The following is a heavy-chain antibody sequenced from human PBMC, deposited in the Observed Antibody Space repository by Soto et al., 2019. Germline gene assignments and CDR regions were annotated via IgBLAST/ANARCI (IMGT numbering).Heavy chain of an antibody. D-gene: IGHD3-10*01. Sequence: GGSLRLCCAASGFTFSSYGMHWVRQAPGKGLEWVAVIWYDGSNKYYVDSVKGRFTISRDNSKNTLYLQMNSLRAEDTAVYYCARDLGSYCSGSYYNAYWFDPWGQGTLVTVSS. J-gene: IGHJ5*02. CDR2: IWYDGSNK. V-gene: IGHV3-33*01. CDR1: GFTFSSYG. CDR3: ARDLGSYCSGSYYNAYWFDP.